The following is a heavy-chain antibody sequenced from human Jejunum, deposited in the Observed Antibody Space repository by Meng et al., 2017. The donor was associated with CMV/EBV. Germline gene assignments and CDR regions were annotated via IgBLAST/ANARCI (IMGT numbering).Heavy chain of an antibody. CDR3: ARDNWGETNNYGMDV. Sequence: FDDYGMCWVRRGAGKWLEWVSGIKWNGGSTGCADSVKGRFTISRDKAKNSLYLQMNSLRAEDTALYYCARDNWGETNNYGMDVWGQGTTVTVSS. D-gene: IGHD7-27*01. V-gene: IGHV3-20*03. J-gene: IGHJ6*02. CDR2: IKWNGGST. CDR1: FDDYG.